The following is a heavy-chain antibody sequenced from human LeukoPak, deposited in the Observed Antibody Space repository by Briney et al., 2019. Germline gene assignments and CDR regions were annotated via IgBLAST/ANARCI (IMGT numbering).Heavy chain of an antibody. CDR1: GFTFSNYA. CDR2: IYSGGST. J-gene: IGHJ4*02. D-gene: IGHD3-10*01. CDR3: ARGEYYGSGSYSI. V-gene: IGHV3-53*01. Sequence: GGSLRLSCAASGFTFSNYAMSWVRQAPGKGLGWVSVIYSGGSTYYADSVKGRFTISRDNSKNTLYLQMNSLRAEDTAVYYCARGEYYGSGSYSIWGQGTLVTVSS.